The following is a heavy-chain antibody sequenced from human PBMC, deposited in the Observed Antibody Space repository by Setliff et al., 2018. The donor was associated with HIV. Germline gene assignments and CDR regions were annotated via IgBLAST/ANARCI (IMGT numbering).Heavy chain of an antibody. V-gene: IGHV4-39*01. CDR2: FYYSGSS. CDR1: GDSISRRIYY. Sequence: TLSLTCTVSGDSISRRIYYWGWIRQPPGKGLEWIGNFYYSGSSHYNPSLKSRVIISVDTSKNQFSLKLISVSAADTAVYYCAKLLPAADMAREIDSWGQGTLVTVSS. CDR3: AKLLPAADMAREIDS. D-gene: IGHD2-2*01. J-gene: IGHJ4*02.